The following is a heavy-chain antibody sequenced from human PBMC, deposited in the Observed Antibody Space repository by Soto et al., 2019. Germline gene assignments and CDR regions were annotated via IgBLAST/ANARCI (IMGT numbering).Heavy chain of an antibody. Sequence: GSGPTLVNPTQTLTLTCTFSGFSLTSTGMCVNWIRQPPGKALEWLALINWDDDKYYSTSLKTRLTISKDTSKNQVVLTMTNMDPVDTATYCCARIRRDYAYDYWGLGTLVTVSS. J-gene: IGHJ4*02. CDR2: INWDDDK. D-gene: IGHD4-17*01. V-gene: IGHV2-70*01. CDR3: ARIRRDYAYDY. CDR1: GFSLTSTGMC.